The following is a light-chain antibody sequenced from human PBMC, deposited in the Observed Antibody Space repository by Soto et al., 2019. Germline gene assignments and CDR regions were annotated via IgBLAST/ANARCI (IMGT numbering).Light chain of an antibody. CDR1: SSDVGAYNY. Sequence: QSALTQPPSASGSPGQSVTISCTGTSSDVGAYNYVSWYQHHPGKAPKLIIFEVNKRPSGVPDRFSCSKFGNTASLTVSGLQAEDEADYYCNSYAGWIYVFGTGTKVTVL. J-gene: IGLJ1*01. V-gene: IGLV2-8*01. CDR3: NSYAGWIYV. CDR2: EVN.